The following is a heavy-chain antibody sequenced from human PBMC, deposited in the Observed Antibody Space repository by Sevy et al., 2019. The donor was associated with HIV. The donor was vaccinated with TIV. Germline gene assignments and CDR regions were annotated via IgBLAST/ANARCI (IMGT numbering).Heavy chain of an antibody. CDR1: GYRFTSYW. CDR2: INPGDSET. V-gene: IGHV5-51*01. D-gene: IGHD2-15*01. Sequence: GESLKISCKGSGYRFTSYWIGWVRQIPGKGLEWMGIINPGDSETTYSPSFQGQVTITVAKSISTAYLQWSSLKASDTAIYYCARRTNSGYCSGGSCTIFDYWGQGTLVTVSS. J-gene: IGHJ4*02. CDR3: ARRTNSGYCSGGSCTIFDY.